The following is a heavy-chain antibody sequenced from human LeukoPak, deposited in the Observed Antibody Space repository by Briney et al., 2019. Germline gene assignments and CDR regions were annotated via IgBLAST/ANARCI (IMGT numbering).Heavy chain of an antibody. CDR2: INPNSGGT. J-gene: IGHJ6*03. V-gene: IGHV1-2*02. Sequence: ASVKVSCKASGYTFTGYYMHWVRQAPGQGLEWMGWINPNSGGTNYAQKFQGRVTMTRDTSISTAYMELSRLRSDDTAVYYCARDQGEWELHYYYYYYMDVWGKGTTVTVSS. D-gene: IGHD1-26*01. CDR3: ARDQGEWELHYYYYYYMDV. CDR1: GYTFTGYY.